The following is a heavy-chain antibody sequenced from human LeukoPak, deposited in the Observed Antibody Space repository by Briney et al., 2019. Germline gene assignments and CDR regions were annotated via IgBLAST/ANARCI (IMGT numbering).Heavy chain of an antibody. Sequence: PGASVKVSCKVSGYTLTELSMHWVRQAPGKGLEWVALIWYDGSNKYYADSVKGRFTISRDNSKNTLYLQMNSLRAEDTAVYYCAGSYYNVFDYWGQGTLVTVSS. V-gene: IGHV3-33*01. CDR3: AGSYYNVFDY. CDR1: GYTLTELS. D-gene: IGHD3-10*01. CDR2: IWYDGSNK. J-gene: IGHJ4*02.